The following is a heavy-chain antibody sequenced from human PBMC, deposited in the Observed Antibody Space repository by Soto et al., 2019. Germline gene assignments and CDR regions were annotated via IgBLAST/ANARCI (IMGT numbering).Heavy chain of an antibody. CDR2: IIPIFGTA. Sequence: SVKVSCKASGGTFSSYAISWVRQAPGQGLEWMGGIIPIFGTANYAQKFQGRVTITADESTSTAYMELSSLRSEDTAVYYCARSLKDDSSGYHYYFDYWGQGTLVTVSS. D-gene: IGHD3-22*01. CDR3: ARSLKDDSSGYHYYFDY. J-gene: IGHJ4*02. V-gene: IGHV1-69*13. CDR1: GGTFSSYA.